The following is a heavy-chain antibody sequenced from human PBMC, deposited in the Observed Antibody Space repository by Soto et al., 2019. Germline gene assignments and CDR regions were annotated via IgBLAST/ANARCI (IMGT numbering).Heavy chain of an antibody. CDR1: GGTFSSYT. V-gene: IGHV1-69*02. CDR2: IIPSLGIA. D-gene: IGHD2-2*01. J-gene: IGHJ6*02. Sequence: QVQLVQSGAEVKKPGSSVKVSCKASGGTFSSYTISWVRQAPGQGLEWMGRIIPSLGIANYAQKFQGRVTITADKSTSTAYMELSSLRSEDTAVYYCAIGYCSSTSCPNYYYYGMDVWGQGTTVTVSS. CDR3: AIGYCSSTSCPNYYYYGMDV.